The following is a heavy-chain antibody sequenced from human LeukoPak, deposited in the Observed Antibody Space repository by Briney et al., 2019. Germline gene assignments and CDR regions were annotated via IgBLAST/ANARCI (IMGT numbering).Heavy chain of an antibody. CDR2: INHSGST. CDR1: GGSFSGYY. D-gene: IGHD6-6*01. V-gene: IGHV4-34*01. J-gene: IGHJ5*02. CDR3: ARDTPLVGAARWFDP. Sequence: KASETLSLTCAVYGGSFSGYYWSWIRQPPGKGLEWIGEINHSGSTNYNPSLKSRVTISVDTSKNQFSLKLSSVTAADTAVYYCARDTPLVGAARWFDPWGQGTLVTVSS.